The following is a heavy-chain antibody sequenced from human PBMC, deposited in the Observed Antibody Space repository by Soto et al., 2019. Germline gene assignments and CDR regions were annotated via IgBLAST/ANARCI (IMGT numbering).Heavy chain of an antibody. D-gene: IGHD3-3*01. V-gene: IGHV1-2*04. CDR3: ARDAYYDFWSGPKGSSYFDY. CDR1: GYTFTGYY. CDR2: INPNSGGT. Sequence: ASVKVSCKASGYTFTGYYMHWVRQAPGQGLEWMGWINPNSGGTNYAQKFQGWATMTRDTSISTAYMELSRLRSDDTAVYYCARDAYYDFWSGPKGSSYFDYWGQGTLVTVSS. J-gene: IGHJ4*02.